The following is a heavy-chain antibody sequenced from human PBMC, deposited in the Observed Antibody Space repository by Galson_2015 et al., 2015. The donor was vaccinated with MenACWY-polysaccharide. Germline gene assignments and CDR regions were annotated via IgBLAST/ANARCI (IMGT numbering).Heavy chain of an antibody. CDR3: ARAPTPYCSSTSCFNKYAFDV. V-gene: IGHV4-39*01. CDR2: IYYRGNT. Sequence: ETLSLTCTVSGGSINSRSYHWGWIRQPPGKGLEWIGIIYYRGNTYYNPSLESRVTISVDTSNNQFSLMLSSVTAADTALYFCARAPTPYCSSTSCFNKYAFDVWGQGTMVTVSS. J-gene: IGHJ3*01. CDR1: GGSINSRSYH. D-gene: IGHD2-2*01.